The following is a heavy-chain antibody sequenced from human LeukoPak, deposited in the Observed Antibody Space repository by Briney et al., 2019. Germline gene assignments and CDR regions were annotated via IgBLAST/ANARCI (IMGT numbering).Heavy chain of an antibody. CDR2: IYYSGST. CDR3: ASSIPDNNWFDP. V-gene: IGHV4-31*03. CDR1: GGSISSGGYC. J-gene: IGHJ5*02. D-gene: IGHD2-2*02. Sequence: TSETLSLTCTVSGGSISSGGYCWSWLRQHPGKGLEWIGYIYYSGSTYYNPSLKSRVTISVDTSKNQFSLKLSSVTAADTAVYYCASSIPDNNWFDPWGQGTLVTVSS.